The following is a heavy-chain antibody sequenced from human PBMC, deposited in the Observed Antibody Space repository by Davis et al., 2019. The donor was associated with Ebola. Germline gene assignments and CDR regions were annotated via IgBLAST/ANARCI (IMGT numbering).Heavy chain of an antibody. CDR2: ISSSSSTI. V-gene: IGHV3-48*02. CDR1: GFTFSSYT. D-gene: IGHD3-10*01. Sequence: GGSLRLSCAASGFTFSSYTMNWVRQAPGKGLEWVSYISSSSSTIYYADSVKGRFTISRDNAKNSLYLQMNSLRDEDTAVYYCARVGFGELLYSGDYWGQGTLVTVSS. J-gene: IGHJ4*02. CDR3: ARVGFGELLYSGDY.